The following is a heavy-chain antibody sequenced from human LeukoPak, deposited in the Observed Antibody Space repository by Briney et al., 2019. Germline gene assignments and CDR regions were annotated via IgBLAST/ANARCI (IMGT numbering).Heavy chain of an antibody. D-gene: IGHD6-19*01. V-gene: IGHV1-2*02. Sequence: ASVKVSCKASGYRFTDYYMHWVRQGPGQGLEWMGWINPNSGGANYAQNFQGRVTMSRDTSITTAYMELSRLISDDTAVYYCAREPRPRGGWFVSDWGQGTLVTVSS. CDR3: AREPRPRGGWFVSD. CDR2: INPNSGGA. CDR1: GYRFTDYY. J-gene: IGHJ4*02.